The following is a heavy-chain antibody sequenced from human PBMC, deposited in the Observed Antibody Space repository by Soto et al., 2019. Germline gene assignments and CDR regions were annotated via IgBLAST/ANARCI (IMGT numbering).Heavy chain of an antibody. Sequence: QVQLVQSGAEVKKPGASVKVSCKASGYTFTSYGISWVRQAPGQGREWRGWISAYNGNTNYAQKLQGRVTMSTDTSTRTAYTELRSVSSDDTAVYYCARGGEYGAGGVWYFDPWGRGTLVTVSS. V-gene: IGHV1-18*01. D-gene: IGHD3-10*01. CDR3: ARGGEYGAGGVWYFDP. CDR1: GYTFTSYG. CDR2: ISAYNGNT. J-gene: IGHJ2*01.